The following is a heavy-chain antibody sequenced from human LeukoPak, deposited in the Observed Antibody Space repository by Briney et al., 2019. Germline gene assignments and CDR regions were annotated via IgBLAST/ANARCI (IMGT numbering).Heavy chain of an antibody. J-gene: IGHJ3*02. Sequence: GGSLRLSCAASGFTFSSYGMHWVRQAPGKGLEWVAVISYDGSNKYYADSVKGRFTISRDNSKNTLYLQMNSLRAEDTAVYYCAKHLRYGDYEGYAFDIWGQGTMVTVSS. V-gene: IGHV3-30*18. CDR3: AKHLRYGDYEGYAFDI. CDR1: GFTFSSYG. D-gene: IGHD4-17*01. CDR2: ISYDGSNK.